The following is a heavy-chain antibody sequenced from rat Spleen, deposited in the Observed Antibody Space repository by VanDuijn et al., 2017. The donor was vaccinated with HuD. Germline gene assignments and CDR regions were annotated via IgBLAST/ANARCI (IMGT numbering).Heavy chain of an antibody. J-gene: IGHJ1*01. D-gene: IGHD1-10*01. CDR1: GFIFSNYD. V-gene: IGHV5-25*01. CDR3: TREYNNSPGYFDF. Sequence: EVQLVESGGGLVQPGRSMKLSCAASGFIFSNYDMAWVRPAPTKGLAWFASLVTSGGTTYYRDSVKGRFTISIDNAKSTLYLQMNSLMSEDTATYYCTREYNNSPGYFDFWGPGTMVTVSS. CDR2: LVTSGGTT.